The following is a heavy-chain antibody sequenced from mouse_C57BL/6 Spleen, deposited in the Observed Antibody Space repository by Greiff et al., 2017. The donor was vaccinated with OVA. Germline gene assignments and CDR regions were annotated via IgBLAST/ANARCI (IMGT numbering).Heavy chain of an antibody. J-gene: IGHJ1*03. CDR2: IDPSDSYT. CDR1: GYTFTSYW. CDR3: ARRTGTGTGYFDV. D-gene: IGHD4-1*01. V-gene: IGHV1-59*01. Sequence: VQLQQPGAELVRPGTSVKLSCKASGYTFTSYWMHWVKQRPGQGLEWIGVIDPSDSYTNYNQKFKGKATLTVDTSSSTAYMQLSSLTSEDSAVYYCARRTGTGTGYFDVWGTGTTVTVSS.